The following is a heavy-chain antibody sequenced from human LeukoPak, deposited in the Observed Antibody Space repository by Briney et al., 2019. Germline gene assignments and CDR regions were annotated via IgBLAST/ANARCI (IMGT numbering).Heavy chain of an antibody. CDR1: GDSISNYC. CDR2: IYTSGST. D-gene: IGHD3-22*01. J-gene: IGHJ4*02. Sequence: PSETLSLTCTVSGDSISNYCWSWIRQPAGKGLEWIGRIYTSGSTNYNPSLKSRVTMSVDTSKNQFSLKLSSVTAADTAVYYCARSGYYYDSSAYYSDYWGQGTLVTVSS. CDR3: ARSGYYYDSSAYYSDY. V-gene: IGHV4-4*07.